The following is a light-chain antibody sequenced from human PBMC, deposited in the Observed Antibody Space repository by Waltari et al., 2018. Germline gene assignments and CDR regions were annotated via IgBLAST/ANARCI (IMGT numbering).Light chain of an antibody. V-gene: IGKV1-39*01. CDR3: QQSYSTPPIT. CDR2: AAS. Sequence: DIQMTQSPSSLSASVGDSVTLPCRASQSISSYLNWYQQKPGKAPKLLIYAASSLQSGVPSRFSGSGSGTDFTLTISSLQPEDFATYYCQQSYSTPPITFGQGTRLEIK. CDR1: QSISSY. J-gene: IGKJ5*01.